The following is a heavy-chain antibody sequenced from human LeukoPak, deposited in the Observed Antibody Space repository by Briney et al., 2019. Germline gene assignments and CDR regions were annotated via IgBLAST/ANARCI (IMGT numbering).Heavy chain of an antibody. V-gene: IGHV1-18*01. J-gene: IGHJ4*02. CDR3: ARVGATGATADN. CDR1: GYTFTSYG. D-gene: IGHD2-21*02. Sequence: GASVKVSCKASGYTFTSYGISWVRQAPGQGLEWMGWISAYNGNTNYAQKLQGRVTMTTETSTSTVYMELKSLRSEDTAVYFCARVGATGATADNWGQGTLVTVSS. CDR2: ISAYNGNT.